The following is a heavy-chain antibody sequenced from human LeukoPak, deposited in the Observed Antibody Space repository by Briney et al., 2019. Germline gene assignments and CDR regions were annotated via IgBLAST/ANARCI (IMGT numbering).Heavy chain of an antibody. V-gene: IGHV4-59*01. J-gene: IGHJ6*02. CDR2: IYYSGST. D-gene: IGHD4-23*01. CDR3: ARPKRDDVGNSFYYYGMDV. CDR1: GGSIGPYY. Sequence: SETLSLTCTVSGGSIGPYYWNWTRQPPGKGLEWIGYIYYSGSTNYNPSLKSRVTISIDTSKNQFSLKLSSVIAADTAVYYCARPKRDDVGNSFYYYGMDVWGQGTTVTVSS.